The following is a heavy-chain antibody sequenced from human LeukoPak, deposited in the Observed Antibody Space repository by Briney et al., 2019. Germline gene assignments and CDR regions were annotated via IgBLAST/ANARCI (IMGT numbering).Heavy chain of an antibody. V-gene: IGHV3-23*01. CDR2: ISDSGDTT. Sequence: GGSLRLSCVASGFPFNTYAMTWVRQAPGKGLEWVSGISDSGDTTYYADSVKGRFTISRDNSKNTLYLQMNSLRAEDTAVYYCARDRSSSWWLTFDYWGQGTLVTVSS. CDR3: ARDRSSSWWLTFDY. D-gene: IGHD6-13*01. J-gene: IGHJ4*02. CDR1: GFPFNTYA.